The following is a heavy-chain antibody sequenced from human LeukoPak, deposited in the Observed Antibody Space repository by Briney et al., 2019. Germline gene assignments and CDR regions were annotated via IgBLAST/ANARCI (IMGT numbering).Heavy chain of an antibody. D-gene: IGHD6-19*01. CDR1: GYTFTTYY. Sequence: ASVKVSCKASGYTFTTYYMHWVRQAPGQGLEWMGIINPSGGSTSYAQKFQGRVTITTDESTSTAYMELSSLRSEDTAVYYCAREARAVAGTHFDYWGQGTLVTVSS. J-gene: IGHJ4*02. CDR2: INPSGGST. CDR3: AREARAVAGTHFDY. V-gene: IGHV1-46*01.